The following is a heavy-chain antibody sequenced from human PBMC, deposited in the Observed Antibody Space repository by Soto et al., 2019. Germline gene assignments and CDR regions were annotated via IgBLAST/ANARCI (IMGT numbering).Heavy chain of an antibody. Sequence: ASLKVSCKTSGYTFTSYGISCVRQTNGQGLELMGWISAYNGNTNYAQKLQGRVTMTTDTSTSTAYMELRSLRSDDTAVYYCARGGIAAAGTIYYYGMDVWGQGTTVTVSS. J-gene: IGHJ6*02. D-gene: IGHD6-13*01. V-gene: IGHV1-18*01. CDR3: ARGGIAAAGTIYYYGMDV. CDR2: ISAYNGNT. CDR1: GYTFTSYG.